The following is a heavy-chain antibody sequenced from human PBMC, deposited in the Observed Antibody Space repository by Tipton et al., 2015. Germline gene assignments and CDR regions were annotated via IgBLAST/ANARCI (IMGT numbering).Heavy chain of an antibody. V-gene: IGHV4-59*01. J-gene: IGHJ1*01. CDR2: IYYSGST. D-gene: IGHD3-22*01. Sequence: TLSLTCTVSGGSFSDYYWSWIRQSPGEGLEWIGYIYYSGSTNYNPSLRSRVAMSMDTSKNQFSLKLSSVIAADTAVYYCARASIIQGYYHDSSRYYLFNSWGQGTLVPVSS. CDR1: GGSFSDYY. CDR3: ARASIIQGYYHDSSRYYLFNS.